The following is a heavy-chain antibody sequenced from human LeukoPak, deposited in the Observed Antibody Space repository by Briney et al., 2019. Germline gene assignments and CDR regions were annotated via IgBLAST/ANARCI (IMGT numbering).Heavy chain of an antibody. D-gene: IGHD6-13*01. CDR3: ARHASSRVLYYFDY. V-gene: IGHV4-59*08. Sequence: RPSETLPLTCTVSGGSISSYYWSWIRQPPGKGLEWIGYIYYSGSTNYNPSLKSRVTISVDTSKNQFSLKLSSVTAADTAVYYCARHASSRVLYYFDYWGQGTLVTVSS. CDR1: GGSISSYY. J-gene: IGHJ4*02. CDR2: IYYSGST.